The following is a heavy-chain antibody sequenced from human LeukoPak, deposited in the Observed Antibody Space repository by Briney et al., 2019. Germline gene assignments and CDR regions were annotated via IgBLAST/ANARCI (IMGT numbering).Heavy chain of an antibody. Sequence: GASVKVSCKASGYTFTSYGISWVRQAPGQGLEWMGWISAYNGNTNYAQKLQGRVTMTTDTSTSTAYMELRSLRSDGTAVYYCARGSIVGATFDYFDYWGQGTLVTVSS. CDR1: GYTFTSYG. D-gene: IGHD1-26*01. CDR3: ARGSIVGATFDYFDY. J-gene: IGHJ4*02. V-gene: IGHV1-18*01. CDR2: ISAYNGNT.